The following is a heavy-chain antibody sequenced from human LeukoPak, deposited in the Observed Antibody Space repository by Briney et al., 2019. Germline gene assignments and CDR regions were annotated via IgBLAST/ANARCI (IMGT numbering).Heavy chain of an antibody. Sequence: SGGSLRLSCAASGFTFSSYSMNWVRQAPGKGLEWVSSISSSSSYIYYADSVKGRFTISRDNAKNSLYLQMNSLRAEDTAVYYCARDFFGDYYDSSTNGADYWGQGTLVTVSS. J-gene: IGHJ4*02. CDR2: ISSSSSYI. CDR3: ARDFFGDYYDSSTNGADY. D-gene: IGHD3-22*01. V-gene: IGHV3-21*01. CDR1: GFTFSSYS.